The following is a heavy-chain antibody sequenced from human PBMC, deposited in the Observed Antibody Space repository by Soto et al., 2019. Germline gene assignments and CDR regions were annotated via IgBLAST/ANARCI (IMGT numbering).Heavy chain of an antibody. CDR3: ACPGARGGYYYYYYGMDV. CDR1: GFTVSSNY. CDR2: IYSGAST. J-gene: IGHJ6*02. D-gene: IGHD3-10*01. V-gene: IGHV3-53*01. Sequence: GGSLRLSXAASGFTVSSNYMSWVRQAPGKGLEWVSVIYSGASTYYADSVKGRFTISRDNSKNTLYLQMNSLRAEDTAVYYCACPGARGGYYYYYYGMDVWGQGTTVTVSS.